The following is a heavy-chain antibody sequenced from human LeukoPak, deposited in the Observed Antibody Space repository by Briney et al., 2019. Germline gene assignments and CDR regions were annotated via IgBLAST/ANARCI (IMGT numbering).Heavy chain of an antibody. D-gene: IGHD2-2*01. Sequence: ASVKVSCKASGGTFSSYAISWVRQASGQGLEWMGGIIPIFGTANYAQKFQGRVTITTDESTSTAYMELSSLRSEDTAVYYCARGILPAAPDYWGQGTLVTVSS. V-gene: IGHV1-69*05. J-gene: IGHJ4*02. CDR3: ARGILPAAPDY. CDR1: GGTFSSYA. CDR2: IIPIFGTA.